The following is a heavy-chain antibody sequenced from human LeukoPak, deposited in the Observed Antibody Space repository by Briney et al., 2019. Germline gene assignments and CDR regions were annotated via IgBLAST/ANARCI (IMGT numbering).Heavy chain of an antibody. CDR1: GYTFTGYY. CDR3: ARGGFGGPYYFDY. J-gene: IGHJ4*02. CDR2: INPNSGGT. V-gene: IGHV1-2*02. D-gene: IGHD3-10*01. Sequence: ASVKVSCKTSGYTFTGYYMHWVRQAPGQGLEWMGWINPNSGGTNYAQKFQGRVTMTRDTSISTAYMELSRLRSEDTAVYYCARGGFGGPYYFDYWGQGTLVTVSS.